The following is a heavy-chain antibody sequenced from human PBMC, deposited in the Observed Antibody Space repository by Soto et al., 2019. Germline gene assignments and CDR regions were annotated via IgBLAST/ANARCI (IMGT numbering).Heavy chain of an antibody. D-gene: IGHD5-12*01. J-gene: IGHJ4*02. Sequence: ASVKVSCKASGYTFTNYAMHWVRQAPGQRLEWMGWIDAGNGNTKYSQKFQGRVTITRDTSASTAYMELSSLRSEDTAVYYCARVSGYYLPDYWGQGTLVTVSS. CDR3: ARVSGYYLPDY. CDR2: IDAGNGNT. CDR1: GYTFTNYA. V-gene: IGHV1-3*01.